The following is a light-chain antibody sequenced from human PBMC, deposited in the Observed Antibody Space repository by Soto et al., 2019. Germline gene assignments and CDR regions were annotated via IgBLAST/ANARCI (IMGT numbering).Light chain of an antibody. Sequence: QSVLTQPPSASGAPGQRVTISCSGSSSNIGINFVYWYQQLPGTAPKLLISMNNQRPSGVPDRFSASKSGTSASLAISGLRSEDEADYICATWDDGMISPVFGGGTKVTVL. CDR2: MNN. J-gene: IGLJ2*01. CDR3: ATWDDGMISPV. CDR1: SSNIGINF. V-gene: IGLV1-47*01.